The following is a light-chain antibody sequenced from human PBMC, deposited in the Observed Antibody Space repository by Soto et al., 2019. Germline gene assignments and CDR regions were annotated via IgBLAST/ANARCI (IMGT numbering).Light chain of an antibody. CDR1: QRLLHSNGNTF. CDR3: MQALETPYT. CDR2: MGS. J-gene: IGKJ2*01. V-gene: IGKV2-28*01. Sequence: EIVMTQSPPSLTVTPGEPASISCRSSQRLLHSNGNTFLDWYLQKPGQSPQLLIYMGSNRASGVPDRVSGSEAGTDFTLKISRVEPEDVGVYYCMQALETPYTLGQGTKLEIK.